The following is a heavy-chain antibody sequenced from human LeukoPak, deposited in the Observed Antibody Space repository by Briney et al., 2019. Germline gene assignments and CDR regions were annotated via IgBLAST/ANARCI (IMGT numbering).Heavy chain of an antibody. J-gene: IGHJ4*02. CDR1: GFTFNNYA. Sequence: PGGSLRLSCAASGFTFNNYAMSWVRQAPGKGLEWVSAISGSDAGTYYADSVKGRFTISRDNSKNTLYLQMNSLRAEDAAIYYCVRVALYYHGSESYYFFEHWGQGTPVTASS. CDR2: ISGSDAGT. V-gene: IGHV3-23*01. D-gene: IGHD3-10*01. CDR3: VRVALYYHGSESYYFFEH.